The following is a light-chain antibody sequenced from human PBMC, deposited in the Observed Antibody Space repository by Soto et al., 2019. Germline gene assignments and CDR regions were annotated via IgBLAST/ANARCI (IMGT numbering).Light chain of an antibody. CDR2: DAS. CDR3: QQRGNWIT. CDR1: QSVSTY. Sequence: EIVLTQSPAALSLSPGERATLSCRASQSVSTYLAWYQQKPGQAPRLLIYDASNRATGIPARFSGRGSGTDFSLTISSQEPEDFAVYYCQQRGNWITFGGGTRLEIK. V-gene: IGKV3-11*01. J-gene: IGKJ5*01.